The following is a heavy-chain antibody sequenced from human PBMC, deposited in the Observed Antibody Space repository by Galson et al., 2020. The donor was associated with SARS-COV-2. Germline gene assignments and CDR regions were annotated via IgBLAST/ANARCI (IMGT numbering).Heavy chain of an antibody. V-gene: IGHV4-4*02. CDR3: ARDQAAAVTGYFDL. Sequence: SETLSLTCAVSGGSISSSNWWCWVRQPPGRGLEWIGEFFLSGSTNYTPSLKSRVTISVDTSKNQFSMKLSSVTAPDTAVYYCARDQAAAVTGYFDLWGRGTLVTVSS. CDR1: GGSISSSNW. CDR2: FFLSGST. J-gene: IGHJ2*01. D-gene: IGHD6-13*01.